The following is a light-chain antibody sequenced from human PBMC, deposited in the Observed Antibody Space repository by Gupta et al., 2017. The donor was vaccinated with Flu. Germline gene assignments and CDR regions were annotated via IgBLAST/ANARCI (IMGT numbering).Light chain of an antibody. Sequence: DIVLTQSPGPLSLSPGERATLSCSASQSVSSSYLAGYQQKPGQAPRLLIYGASSRATGIPDRFSGSGSGTDFTLTISRLEPEDFAVYYCQQYGSSPEFTFGPGTKVDIK. CDR1: QSVSSSY. V-gene: IGKV3-20*01. J-gene: IGKJ3*01. CDR3: QQYGSSPEFT. CDR2: GAS.